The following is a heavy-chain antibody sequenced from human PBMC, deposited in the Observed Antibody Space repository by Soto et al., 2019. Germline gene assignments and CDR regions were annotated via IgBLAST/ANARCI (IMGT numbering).Heavy chain of an antibody. V-gene: IGHV5-51*01. J-gene: IGHJ5*02. D-gene: IGHD6-6*01. CDR2: IFPDDSDT. CDR3: ARRGKEYTRSSWFDT. Sequence: PGESLKISCKGSGYSFTNYWIGWVRQMPGKGLEWMGIIFPDDSDTRYSPSFQGQVTISADKSISTAYLQWSSLKASDTAMYYCARRGKEYTRSSWFDTWGQGDQLTVSS. CDR1: GYSFTNYW.